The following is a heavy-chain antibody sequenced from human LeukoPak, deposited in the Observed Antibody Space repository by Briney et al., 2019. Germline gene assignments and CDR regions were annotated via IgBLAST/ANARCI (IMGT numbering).Heavy chain of an antibody. CDR3: ARVERGYGMDV. Sequence: GRTLRLSCAASGLTFSSHWMIWVRQAPGKGLEWVANIKQDGSEKYYVDSVKGRFTISRDNAKNSLYLQMNSLRAEDTAVYYCARVERGYGMDVWGKGTTVTVSS. J-gene: IGHJ6*04. CDR2: IKQDGSEK. V-gene: IGHV3-7*03. CDR1: GLTFSSHW.